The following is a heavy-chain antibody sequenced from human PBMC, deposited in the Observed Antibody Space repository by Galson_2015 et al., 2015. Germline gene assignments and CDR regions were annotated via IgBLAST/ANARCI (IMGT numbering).Heavy chain of an antibody. D-gene: IGHD3-9*01. V-gene: IGHV4-30-2*05. CDR3: ASLNYDILTGYDY. J-gene: IGHJ4*02. CDR2: SGST. Sequence: SGSTYYNPSLKSRLTISVDTSKNQFSLKLGSVTAADTAVYYCASLNYDILTGYDYWGQGTLVTVSS.